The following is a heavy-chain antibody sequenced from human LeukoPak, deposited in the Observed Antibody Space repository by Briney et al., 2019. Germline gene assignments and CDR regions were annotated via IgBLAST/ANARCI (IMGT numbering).Heavy chain of an antibody. CDR2: ISYDGSNK. V-gene: IGHV3-30-3*01. CDR1: GFTFSSYA. CDR3: ARAMITMMPGGGWFDP. Sequence: PGGSLRLSCAASGFTFSSYAMHWVRQAPGKGLEWVAVISYDGSNKYYADSVKGRFTISRDNSKNTLYLQMNSLRAEDTAVYYCARAMITMMPGGGWFDPWGQGTLVTVSS. D-gene: IGHD3-22*01. J-gene: IGHJ5*02.